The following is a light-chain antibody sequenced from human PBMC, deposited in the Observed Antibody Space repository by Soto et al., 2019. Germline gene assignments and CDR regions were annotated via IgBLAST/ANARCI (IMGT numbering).Light chain of an antibody. J-gene: IGKJ2*01. Sequence: EIVMTQSPATLSVSPGERATLSCRASQSVSSNLAWYQQQPGQAPRLLIYGASTRTSGIPARFSGSGSGTEFTLTISSLQSEDFAVYYCQQYNNWPRAYTFGQGTKPEIK. CDR1: QSVSSN. V-gene: IGKV3-15*01. CDR2: GAS. CDR3: QQYNNWPRAYT.